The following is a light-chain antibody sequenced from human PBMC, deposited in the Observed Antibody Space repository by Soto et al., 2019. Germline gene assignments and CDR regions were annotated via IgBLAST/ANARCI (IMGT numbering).Light chain of an antibody. Sequence: QSVLTQPPSASGTPGQRVTISCSGSRSNIGSNTVNWYQQLPGSAPKLLIYSNNQRPSGVPDRFSGSKSGTSAPLAISGLQSEDEADYYCAAWDDSLNGFYVFGTGTKVTVL. CDR2: SNN. V-gene: IGLV1-44*01. CDR3: AAWDDSLNGFYV. CDR1: RSNIGSNT. J-gene: IGLJ1*01.